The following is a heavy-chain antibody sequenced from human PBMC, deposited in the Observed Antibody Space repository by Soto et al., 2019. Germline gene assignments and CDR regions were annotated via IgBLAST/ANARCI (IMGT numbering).Heavy chain of an antibody. CDR2: INHSGST. V-gene: IGHV4-34*01. D-gene: IGHD3-22*01. CDR1: GGSFSGYY. Sequence: PSETLSLTCAVYGGSFSGYYWSWIRQPPGKGLEWIGEINHSGSTNYNPSLKSRVTISVDTSKNRFSLKLSSVTAADTAVYYCARAGKGYYDRPTKSNWFDPWGKGTLVTVDS. CDR3: ARAGKGYYDRPTKSNWFDP. J-gene: IGHJ5*02.